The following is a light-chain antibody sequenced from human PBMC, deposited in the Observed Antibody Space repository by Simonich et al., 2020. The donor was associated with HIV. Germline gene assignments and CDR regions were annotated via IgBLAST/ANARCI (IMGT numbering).Light chain of an antibody. CDR3: QQYGSSPRT. V-gene: IGKV4-1*01. CDR2: WAS. Sequence: DIVMTQSPDSLAVSLGERATINCKSSQSVLSSSNNKNYLAWYQQKPGQPPKLLIYWASTRESGVPDRFSGSGSGTDFTLTISRLEPEDFAVYYCQQYGSSPRTFGPGTKVDIK. J-gene: IGKJ3*01. CDR1: QSVLSSSNNKNY.